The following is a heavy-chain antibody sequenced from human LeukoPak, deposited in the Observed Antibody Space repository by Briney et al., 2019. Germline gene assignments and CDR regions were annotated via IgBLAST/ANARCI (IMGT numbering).Heavy chain of an antibody. CDR1: GFTFSSYA. CDR3: ARGDIVVVPAAPYYYYYGMDV. Sequence: PGGSLRLSCAASGFTFSSYAMHWVRQAPGKGLEYVSAISSNGGSTYYANSVKGRFTISRDNSKNTLYLQMGSLRAEDMAVYYCARGDIVVVPAAPYYYYYGMDVWGQGTTVTVSS. J-gene: IGHJ6*02. CDR2: ISSNGGST. D-gene: IGHD2-2*01. V-gene: IGHV3-64*01.